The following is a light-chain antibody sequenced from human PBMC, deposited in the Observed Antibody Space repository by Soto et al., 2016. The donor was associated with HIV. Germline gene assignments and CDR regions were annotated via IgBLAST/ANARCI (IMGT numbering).Light chain of an antibody. CDR2: DDS. V-gene: IGLV3-21*03. Sequence: SFVLTQPPSVSVAPGKTATITCGGNNVGSKTVHWYQQKPGQAPVVVVYDDSDRPSGIPERFSGSNSGNTATLTISRVEAGDEADYSCQVWDSSSDVVFGGGTKLTVL. J-gene: IGLJ2*01. CDR3: QVWDSSSDVV. CDR1: NVGSKT.